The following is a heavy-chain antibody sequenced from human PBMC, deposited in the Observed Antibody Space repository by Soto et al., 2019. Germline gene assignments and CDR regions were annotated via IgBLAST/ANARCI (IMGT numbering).Heavy chain of an antibody. CDR2: IYYSGST. D-gene: IGHD3-16*02. V-gene: IGHV4-59*01. CDR3: ARVAEVVPPNYYYYYYMDV. CDR1: GGSISSYY. Sequence: QVQLQESGPGLVKPSETLSLTCTVSGGSISSYYWSWIRQPPGKGLEWIGYIYYSGSTNYNPSLKSRVTISVATSKNQFSLKLSSVTAADTAVYYCARVAEVVPPNYYYYYYMDVWGKGTTVTVSS. J-gene: IGHJ6*03.